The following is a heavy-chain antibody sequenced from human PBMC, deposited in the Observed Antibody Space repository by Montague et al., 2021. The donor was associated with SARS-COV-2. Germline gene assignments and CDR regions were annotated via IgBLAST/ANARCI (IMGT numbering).Heavy chain of an antibody. Sequence: SETLSLTCTVSGGSISSYYWSWIRQPPGKGLEWIGYIYYSGSTNYNPSLKSRVTISVDTSKNQFSLKLSSVTAADTAVYYCARGDVVVVAADDYYYCTDVWGQGTTVTVSS. J-gene: IGHJ6*02. D-gene: IGHD2-15*01. CDR2: IYYSGST. V-gene: IGHV4-59*01. CDR1: GGSISSYY. CDR3: ARGDVVVVAADDYYYCTDV.